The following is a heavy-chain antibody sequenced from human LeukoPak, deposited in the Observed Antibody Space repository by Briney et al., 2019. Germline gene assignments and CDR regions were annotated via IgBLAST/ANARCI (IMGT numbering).Heavy chain of an antibody. J-gene: IGHJ5*02. CDR1: GYTFNNFD. D-gene: IGHD1-26*01. CDR2: MNPNSGNT. V-gene: IGHV1-8*02. Sequence: ASVKVSCKASGYTFNNFDINWVRQATGQGLEWMGWMNPNSGNTGYAQKFQGRVTMTRNTSISTAYMELSSLRSEDTAVYYCARVPGGSYFNWFDPWGQGTLVTVSS. CDR3: ARVPGGSYFNWFDP.